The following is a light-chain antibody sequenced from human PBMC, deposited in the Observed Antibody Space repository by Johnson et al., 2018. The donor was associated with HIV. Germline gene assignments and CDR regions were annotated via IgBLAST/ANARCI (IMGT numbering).Light chain of an antibody. Sequence: QSVLTQPPSVSAAPGQKVTISCSGSSSNIGNNHVSWYQHFSGTAPKLLIYENNKRPSGIPDRFSGSKSGTSATLGITGLQPGDEAVYYCGTWDNSLGFLFVFGTGTEVTVL. J-gene: IGLJ1*01. CDR1: SSNIGNNH. V-gene: IGLV1-51*02. CDR3: GTWDNSLGFLFV. CDR2: ENN.